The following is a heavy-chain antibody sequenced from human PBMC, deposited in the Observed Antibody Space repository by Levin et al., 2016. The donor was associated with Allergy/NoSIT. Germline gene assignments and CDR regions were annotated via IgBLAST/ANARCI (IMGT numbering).Heavy chain of an antibody. J-gene: IGHJ4*02. Sequence: GGSLRLSCAASGFTFRSYSMNWVRQAPGKGLEWVSSISASSSYIYYGDSVKGRFTISRDNAKNSLYLQMNSLRVEDTAVYYCARAIDGDDDYWGQGTLVIVSS. D-gene: IGHD4-17*01. CDR3: ARAIDGDDDY. V-gene: IGHV3-21*01. CDR2: ISASSSYI. CDR1: GFTFRSYS.